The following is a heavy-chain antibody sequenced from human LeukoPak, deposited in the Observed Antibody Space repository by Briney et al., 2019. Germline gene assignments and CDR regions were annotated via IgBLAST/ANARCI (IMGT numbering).Heavy chain of an antibody. J-gene: IGHJ4*02. Sequence: ASVKVSCKASGDTFNGYYIHWVRQAPGQGLEWMGWINPNSGGTNYAQKFQGRVTMTRDTSISTAYMEMSRLRSDDTAVFYCATSSGWKSNIDYWGQGTLVTVSS. D-gene: IGHD6-19*01. CDR1: GDTFNGYY. CDR2: INPNSGGT. CDR3: ATSSGWKSNIDY. V-gene: IGHV1-2*02.